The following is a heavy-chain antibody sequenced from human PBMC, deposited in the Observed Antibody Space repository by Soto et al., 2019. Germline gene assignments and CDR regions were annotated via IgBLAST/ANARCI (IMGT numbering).Heavy chain of an antibody. CDR1: GFTFSGFA. D-gene: IGHD2-15*01. Sequence: GGSLRLSCVASGFTFSGFAMSWVRQPPGKGLEWVSGICGSGDNTYYADSVRGRFTISRDNSQNTLYLQMNSLRAEDTAVYYCAKAFCTSGSCSRGHFDYWGQGTLVTVSS. J-gene: IGHJ4*02. V-gene: IGHV3-23*01. CDR2: ICGSGDNT. CDR3: AKAFCTSGSCSRGHFDY.